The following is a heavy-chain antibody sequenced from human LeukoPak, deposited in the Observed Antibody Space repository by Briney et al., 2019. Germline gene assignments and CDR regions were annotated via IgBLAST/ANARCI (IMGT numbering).Heavy chain of an antibody. CDR2: IKQDGSEK. D-gene: IGHD2-15*01. CDR1: GFTFSSYW. CDR3: ARGGYCSGGRCYGGDY. V-gene: IGHV3-7*01. Sequence: PGGSLRLSCAASGFTFSSYWMSWVRQAPGKGLEWVANIKQDGSEKYYVDSVKGRFTISRNNAKNSLYLQMDSLRAEDTAVYYCARGGYCSGGRCYGGDYWGQGTLVTVSS. J-gene: IGHJ4*02.